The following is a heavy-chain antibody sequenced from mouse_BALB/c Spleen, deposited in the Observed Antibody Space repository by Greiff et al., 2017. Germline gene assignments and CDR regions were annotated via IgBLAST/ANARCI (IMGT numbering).Heavy chain of an antibody. CDR3: ARTGSTMITYGAMDY. Sequence: VQLQQSGAELARPGASVKLSCKASGYTFTSYWMQWVKQRPGQGLEWIGAIYPGDGDTRYTQKFKGKATLTADKSSSTAYMQLSSLASEDSAVYYCARTGSTMITYGAMDYWGQGTSVTVSS. CDR1: GYTFTSYW. D-gene: IGHD2-4*01. J-gene: IGHJ4*01. V-gene: IGHV1-87*01. CDR2: IYPGDGDT.